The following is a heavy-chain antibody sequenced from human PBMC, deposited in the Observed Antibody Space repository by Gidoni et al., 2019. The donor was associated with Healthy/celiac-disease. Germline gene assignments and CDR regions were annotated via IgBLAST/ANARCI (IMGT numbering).Heavy chain of an antibody. J-gene: IGHJ4*02. V-gene: IGHV3-30*18. D-gene: IGHD3-22*01. CDR2: ISYDGSNK. CDR3: AKFPEYYYDSSGYPGGLDY. Sequence: QVQLVESGGGVVQPGRSLRLSCAASGFTFSRYGMHWVRQAPGKGLEWVAVISYDGSNKYYADSVKGRFTISRDNSKNTLYLQMNSLRAEDTAVYYCAKFPEYYYDSSGYPGGLDYWGQGTLVTVSS. CDR1: GFTFSRYG.